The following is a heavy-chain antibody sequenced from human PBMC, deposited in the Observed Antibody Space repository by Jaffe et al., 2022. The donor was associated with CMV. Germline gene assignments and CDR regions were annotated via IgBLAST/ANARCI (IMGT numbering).Heavy chain of an antibody. V-gene: IGHV3-48*03. CDR1: GFTFSRYE. Sequence: EVNLVESGGGLVQPGGSLRLSCATSGFTFSRYEMHWVRQVPGKGLEWVSYITVGGRTAYYADSVRGRFTISRDSAKNSLYLEMNSLRVEDTAIYYCVRSVDYWGQGALVTVSS. CDR2: ITVGGRTA. CDR3: VRSVDY. D-gene: IGHD5-12*01. J-gene: IGHJ4*02.